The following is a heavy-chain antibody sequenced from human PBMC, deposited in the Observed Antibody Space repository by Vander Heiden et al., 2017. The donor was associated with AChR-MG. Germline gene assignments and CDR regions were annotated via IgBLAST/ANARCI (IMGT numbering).Heavy chain of an antibody. CDR1: AFTFSSYW. D-gene: IGHD6-19*01. Sequence: EVQLVESGGGLVQPGGSLRLSCSASAFTFSSYWMSWVRQAPGKGLEWVANIKQDGSEKYYVDSVKGRFTISRDNAKNSLYLQMNSLRAEDTAVYYCARIKQWLVYYFDYWGQGTLVTVSS. V-gene: IGHV3-7*01. J-gene: IGHJ4*02. CDR3: ARIKQWLVYYFDY. CDR2: IKQDGSEK.